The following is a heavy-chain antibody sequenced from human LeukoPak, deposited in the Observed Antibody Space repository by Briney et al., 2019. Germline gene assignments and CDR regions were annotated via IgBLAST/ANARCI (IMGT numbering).Heavy chain of an antibody. D-gene: IGHD7-27*01. J-gene: IGHJ4*02. V-gene: IGHV1-69*05. Sequence: SVKVSFKASGGTFSSYAISWVRQAPGQGLEWMGGIIPIFGTANYAQKFQGRATITTDESTSTAYMELSSLRSEDTAVYYCARVQTGDGFGYWGQGTLVTVSS. CDR2: IIPIFGTA. CDR1: GGTFSSYA. CDR3: ARVQTGDGFGY.